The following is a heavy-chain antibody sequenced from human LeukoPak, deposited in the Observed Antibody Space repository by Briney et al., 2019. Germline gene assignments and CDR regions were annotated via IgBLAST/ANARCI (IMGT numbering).Heavy chain of an antibody. CDR3: AREGVLTGYLY. Sequence: GGSLRLSCAASGFTFSDYYRSWIRQAPGKGLEWVSYISSSGSTIYYADSVKGRFTISRDNAKNSLYLQMNSLRSDDTAVYYCAREGVLTGYLYWGQGTLVTVSS. D-gene: IGHD3-9*01. CDR2: ISSSGSTI. J-gene: IGHJ4*02. V-gene: IGHV3-11*01. CDR1: GFTFSDYY.